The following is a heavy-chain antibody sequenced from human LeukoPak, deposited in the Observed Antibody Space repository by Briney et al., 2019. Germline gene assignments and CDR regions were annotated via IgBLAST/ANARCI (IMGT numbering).Heavy chain of an antibody. CDR3: ARPMGTGGYNYHSFAY. CDR1: GFTFNNYI. Sequence: PGGSLRLSCAASGFTFNNYIMNWVRQAPGKGLEWVSSISSSSSYIYYADLVKGRFTISRDNAKNSLYLQMNSLRAEDTAVYYCARPMGTGGYNYHSFAYWGQGTLVTVSS. CDR2: ISSSSSYI. J-gene: IGHJ4*02. V-gene: IGHV3-21*01. D-gene: IGHD5-18*01.